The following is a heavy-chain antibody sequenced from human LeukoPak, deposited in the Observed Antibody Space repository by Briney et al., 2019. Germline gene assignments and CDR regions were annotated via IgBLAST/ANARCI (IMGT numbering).Heavy chain of an antibody. D-gene: IGHD6-13*01. Sequence: SGGSLRLSCAASGFTFSTYGMSWVRQAPGKGLEWVSAIRTGGDSTYYADSVKGRFTISRDNSKNTLYLQMNSLRAEDTAVYYCAKDSPILPYSSSWYLDYWGQGALVTVSS. V-gene: IGHV3-23*01. CDR1: GFTFSTYG. J-gene: IGHJ4*02. CDR2: IRTGGDST. CDR3: AKDSPILPYSSSWYLDY.